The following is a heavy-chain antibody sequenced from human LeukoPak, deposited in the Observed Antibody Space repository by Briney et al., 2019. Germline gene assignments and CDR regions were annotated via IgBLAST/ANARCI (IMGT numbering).Heavy chain of an antibody. Sequence: GGSLRLSFAASGFTFSYNWMSWVRQAPGKGLEWVANIKQDGSEKYYVDSVKGRFTISRDNAKNSLFLQMNSLRAEDTAVYYCAREVGSPAVRSAFDLWGQGTMVTVSS. CDR2: IKQDGSEK. J-gene: IGHJ3*01. V-gene: IGHV3-7*01. D-gene: IGHD2-15*01. CDR3: AREVGSPAVRSAFDL. CDR1: GFTFSYNW.